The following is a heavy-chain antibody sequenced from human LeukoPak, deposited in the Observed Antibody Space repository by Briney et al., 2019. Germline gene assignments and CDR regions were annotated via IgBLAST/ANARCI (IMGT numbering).Heavy chain of an antibody. J-gene: IGHJ5*02. D-gene: IGHD2-15*01. CDR1: GYTFTGYY. CDR2: VNPNSGGT. CDR3: ARYCSGGSCWVDWFDP. Sequence: ASVKVSCKASGYTFTGYYMRWVRQAPGQGLEWMGWVNPNSGGTNYAQKFQGRVTMTRDTSISTAYMELSRLRSDDTAVYYCARYCSGGSCWVDWFDPWGQGTLVTVSS. V-gene: IGHV1-2*02.